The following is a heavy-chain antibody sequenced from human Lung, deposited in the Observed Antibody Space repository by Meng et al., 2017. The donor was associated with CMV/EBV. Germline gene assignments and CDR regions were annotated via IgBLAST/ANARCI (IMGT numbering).Heavy chain of an antibody. V-gene: IGHV1-69*10. Sequence: SVKVSCKASGGTLSSYAISWVRQAPGQGLEWMGGIIPILGITNYAQKFQGRVTITADQSTSTSYMQLSSLRSEDAAVYYCARVRSIPPFHDFWSGYDPHYFDYWGQGTLVTVSS. CDR3: ARVRSIPPFHDFWSGYDPHYFDY. D-gene: IGHD3-3*01. J-gene: IGHJ4*02. CDR2: IIPILGIT. CDR1: GGTLSSYA.